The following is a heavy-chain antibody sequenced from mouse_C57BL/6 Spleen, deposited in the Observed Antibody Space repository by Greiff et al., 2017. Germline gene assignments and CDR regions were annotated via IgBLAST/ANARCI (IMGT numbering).Heavy chain of an antibody. CDR1: GFNIKDYY. V-gene: IGHV14-1*01. CDR2: IDPEDGDT. Sequence: EVQGVESGAELVRPGASVKLSCTASGFNIKDYYMHWVKQRPEQGLEWIGRIDPEDGDTEYAPKFQGKATMTADTSSNPAYLQLSSLTSEDTAVYYGTPLDSSGPRGYWGQGTTLTVSS. CDR3: TPLDSSGPRGY. D-gene: IGHD3-2*02. J-gene: IGHJ2*01.